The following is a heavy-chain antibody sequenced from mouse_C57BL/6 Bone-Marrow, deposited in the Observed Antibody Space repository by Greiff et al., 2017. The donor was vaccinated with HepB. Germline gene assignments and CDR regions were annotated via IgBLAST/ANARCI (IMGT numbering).Heavy chain of an antibody. V-gene: IGHV1-26*01. CDR1: GYTFTDYY. CDR2: INPNNGGT. D-gene: IGHD2-5*01. CDR3: ARGIVTTP. J-gene: IGHJ3*01. Sequence: EVQLQQPGPELVKPGASVKISCKASGYTFTDYYMNWVKQSHGKSLEWIGDINPNNGGTSYNQKFKGKATLTVDKSSSTAYMELRSLTSEDSAVYYCARGIVTTPWGQGTLVTVSA.